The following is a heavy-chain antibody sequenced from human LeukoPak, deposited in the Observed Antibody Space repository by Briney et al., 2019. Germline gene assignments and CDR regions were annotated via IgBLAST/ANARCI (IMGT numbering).Heavy chain of an antibody. CDR3: ARSLNYYPNYYYLDY. J-gene: IGHJ4*02. CDR1: GGSISSYY. Sequence: PSETLSLTCTVSGGSISSYYWSWIRQPPGKGLEWIGYIYYSGSTNYNPSLKSRVTISVDTSKNQFSLQLSSVTAADTAVYYCARSLNYYPNYYYLDYWGQGTLVTVSS. V-gene: IGHV4-59*01. D-gene: IGHD3-10*01. CDR2: IYYSGST.